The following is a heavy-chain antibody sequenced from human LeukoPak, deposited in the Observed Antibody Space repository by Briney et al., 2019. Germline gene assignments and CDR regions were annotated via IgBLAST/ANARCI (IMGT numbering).Heavy chain of an antibody. D-gene: IGHD6-19*01. J-gene: IGHJ5*02. Sequence: PGGSLRLSCAASGILFSNTAMNWARQSPGRGLEWVSAISGGGERAFCADSVKGRFTISRDNSKNILYLQMNSLTADDTAIYYCGKDGGQYSSGPEFDPRGQGALVTVSS. V-gene: IGHV3-23*01. CDR3: GKDGGQYSSGPEFDP. CDR1: GILFSNTA. CDR2: ISGGGERA.